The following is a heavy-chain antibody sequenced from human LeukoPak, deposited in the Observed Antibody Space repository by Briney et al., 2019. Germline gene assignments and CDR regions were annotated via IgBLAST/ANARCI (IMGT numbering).Heavy chain of an antibody. CDR2: ISSNGGST. D-gene: IGHD4-17*01. CDR3: ARESHGDYHYFDY. J-gene: IGHJ4*02. V-gene: IGHV3-64*01. Sequence: GGSLRLSCAASGFTFSSYAMHWVRQAPGKGLEYVSAISSNGGSTYYANSVKGRFTISRDNSKNTLYLQMGSLRGEDMAVYYCARESHGDYHYFDYWGQGTLVTVSS. CDR1: GFTFSSYA.